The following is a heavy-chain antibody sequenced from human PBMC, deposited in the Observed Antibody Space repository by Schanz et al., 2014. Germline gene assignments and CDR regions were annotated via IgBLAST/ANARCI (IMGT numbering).Heavy chain of an antibody. CDR1: GYNITSND. D-gene: IGHD6-13*01. J-gene: IGHJ4*02. Sequence: QVQLVQSGAEVKKPGASVKVSCKASGYNITSNDVTWVRQATGQGLEWMGWINPNSGDTNYAQKFQGWVTMTRDTSISTAYMDVSSLRSEDTAVYYCASSGAGYSSSWDFDYWGQGTPVTVSS. CDR2: INPNSGDT. CDR3: ASSGAGYSSSWDFDY. V-gene: IGHV1-2*04.